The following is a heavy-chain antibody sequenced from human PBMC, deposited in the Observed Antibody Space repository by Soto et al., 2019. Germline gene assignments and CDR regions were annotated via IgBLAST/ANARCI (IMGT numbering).Heavy chain of an antibody. V-gene: IGHV1-69*01. CDR3: ARGLDYGDFPHFDY. Sequence: QVQLVQSGAEVKKPGSSVKVSCKASGGTFSSYAISWVRQAPGQGLEWMGGIIPIFGTANYAQKFQGRVTITADESTSTAYMELSSLSSVDTSVYYCARGLDYGDFPHFDYWGQGTLVTVSS. CDR2: IIPIFGTA. J-gene: IGHJ4*02. CDR1: GGTFSSYA. D-gene: IGHD4-17*01.